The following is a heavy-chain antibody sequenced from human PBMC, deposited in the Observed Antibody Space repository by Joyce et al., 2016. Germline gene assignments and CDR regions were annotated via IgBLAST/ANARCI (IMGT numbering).Heavy chain of an antibody. V-gene: IGHV1-18*01. J-gene: IGHJ2*01. CDR3: TRESSKPPWYFDL. CDR1: GYRLTSNG. CDR2: ISTDRGNT. Sequence: QIQLVQAGTEVKTPGASVKLSCQASGYRLTSNGMCWVRQAPGQGLAWMGWISTDRGNTNSAQKFQGRVTLTTDTPTNPAYMELRSLRSDDTAVYYCTRESSKPPWYFDLWGRGTLVTVSS. D-gene: IGHD6-6*01.